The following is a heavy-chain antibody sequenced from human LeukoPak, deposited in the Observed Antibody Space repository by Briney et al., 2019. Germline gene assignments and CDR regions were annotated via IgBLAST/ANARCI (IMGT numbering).Heavy chain of an antibody. V-gene: IGHV4-39*01. CDR3: ARRVVPAAMRVGAFDI. CDR2: IYYSGST. D-gene: IGHD2-2*01. Sequence: PSETLSLTCTVSGGSLSSSSYYWGWIRQPPGKGLEWIGSIYYSGSTYYNPSLKSRVTISVDTSKNQFSLKLSSVTAADTAVYYCARRVVPAAMRVGAFDIWGQGTMVTVSS. J-gene: IGHJ3*02. CDR1: GGSLSSSSYY.